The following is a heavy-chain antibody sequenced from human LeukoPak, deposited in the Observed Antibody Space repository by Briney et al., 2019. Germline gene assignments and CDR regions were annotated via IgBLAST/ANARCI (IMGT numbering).Heavy chain of an antibody. J-gene: IGHJ4*02. D-gene: IGHD2-2*01. V-gene: IGHV3-30*02. CDR1: GFTFSNYG. Sequence: GGSLRLSCAASGFTFSNYGMHWVRQAPGKGLEWVSFIRSDGGEEYYAGSVKGRFTISRDNSKNTLYLQMNSLRAEDTAVYYCAKDDEGVVVPAAGFDYWGQGTLVTVSS. CDR2: IRSDGGEE. CDR3: AKDDEGVVVPAAGFDY.